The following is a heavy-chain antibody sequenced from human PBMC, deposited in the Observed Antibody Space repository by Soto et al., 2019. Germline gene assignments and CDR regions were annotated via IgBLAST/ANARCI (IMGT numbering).Heavy chain of an antibody. CDR3: AGPGYSSQDY. D-gene: IGHD5-18*01. J-gene: IGHJ4*02. V-gene: IGHV3-23*01. Sequence: EVQLLESGGGLVQPGGSLRLSCAASGFTFSSFALSWVRQAPGKGLQWVSAISGSGGDTDYADSVKGRFTISRDNSKNTLFLQMNGLRAEDTAIYYCAGPGYSSQDYWGQGALVTVSS. CDR2: ISGSGGDT. CDR1: GFTFSSFA.